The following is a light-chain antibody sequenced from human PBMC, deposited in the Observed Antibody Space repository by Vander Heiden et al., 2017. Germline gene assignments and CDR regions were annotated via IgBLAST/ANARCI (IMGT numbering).Light chain of an antibody. CDR1: ALPKQY. V-gene: IGLV3-25*03. J-gene: IGLJ2*01. Sequence: SYDLTQPPSVSVSPGQTARITCSGDALPKQYAYCYQQKTGQAPLLVIYKDSERPSWVPERFSGSSSGTTVTLTISGVQAEDEADYYCQSADSSGTYVVFGGGTKLTVL. CDR3: QSADSSGTYVV. CDR2: KDS.